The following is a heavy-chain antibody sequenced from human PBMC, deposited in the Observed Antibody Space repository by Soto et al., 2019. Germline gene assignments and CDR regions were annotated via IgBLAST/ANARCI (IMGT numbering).Heavy chain of an antibody. Sequence: EAQLVESGGGLVQPGGSLRLSCAASGFTFSNYEMHWVRQAPGKGLEYVSGISNNGAHTDYAKTVKGRFTISRDNSENNLYLQMGSLRAEDMALYYCARRGYGSRWPNVYMDVWGKGTTVTGSS. V-gene: IGHV3-64*01. D-gene: IGHD6-13*01. J-gene: IGHJ6*03. CDR2: ISNNGAHT. CDR1: GFTFSNYE. CDR3: ARRGYGSRWPNVYMDV.